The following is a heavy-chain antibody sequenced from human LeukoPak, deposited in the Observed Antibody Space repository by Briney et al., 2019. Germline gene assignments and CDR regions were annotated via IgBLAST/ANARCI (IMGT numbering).Heavy chain of an antibody. CDR1: KFTFSHYG. CDR3: ARDAQRGFDYSNSLAY. V-gene: IGHV3-33*01. J-gene: IGHJ4*02. Sequence: QPGRSLRLSCAASKFTFSHYGMHWVRQAPGKGLQWVAVIWSDGSNHYYADSVKGRFTISRDNSNNMVYLQMNSLRVDDTGVYYCARDAQRGFDYSNSLAYWGQGAFVTVSS. CDR2: IWSDGSNH. D-gene: IGHD4-11*01.